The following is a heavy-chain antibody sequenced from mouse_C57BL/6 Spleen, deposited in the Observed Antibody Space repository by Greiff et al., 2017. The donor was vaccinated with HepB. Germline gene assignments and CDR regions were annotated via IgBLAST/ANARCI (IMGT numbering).Heavy chain of an antibody. V-gene: IGHV1-5*01. J-gene: IGHJ1*03. D-gene: IGHD2-1*01. Sequence: EVQLQQSGTVLARPGASVKMSCKTSGYTFTSYWMHWVKQRPGQGLEWIGAIYPGNSDTSYNQKFKGKAKLTAVTSASTAYMELSSLTNEDSAVYYCTRRREVYYGNYYWYFDVWGTGTTVTVSS. CDR1: GYTFTSYW. CDR2: IYPGNSDT. CDR3: TRRREVYYGNYYWYFDV.